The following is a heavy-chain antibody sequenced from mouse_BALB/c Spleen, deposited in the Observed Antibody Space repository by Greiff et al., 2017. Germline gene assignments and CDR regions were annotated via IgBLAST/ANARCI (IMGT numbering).Heavy chain of an antibody. J-gene: IGHJ4*01. V-gene: IGHV1S34*01. Sequence: LVKTGASVKISCKASGYSFTGYYMHWVKQSHGKSLEWIGYISCYNGATSYNQKFKGKATFTVDTSSSTAYMQFNSLTSEDSAVYYCARDRDYGSRNAMDYWGQGTSVTVSS. CDR1: GYSFTGYY. D-gene: IGHD1-1*01. CDR2: ISCYNGAT. CDR3: ARDRDYGSRNAMDY.